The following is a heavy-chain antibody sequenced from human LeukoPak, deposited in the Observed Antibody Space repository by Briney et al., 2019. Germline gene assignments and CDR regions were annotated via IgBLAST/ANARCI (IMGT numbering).Heavy chain of an antibody. Sequence: ASVKVSCKASGYTFTGYYMHWVRQAPGQGLEWMGWIIPNSGATNYAQNLQGRVTMTTDTSTSTVYMELRSLRSDDTAVYYCARDGTTTDDYWGQGTLVTVSS. D-gene: IGHD1-26*01. V-gene: IGHV1-2*02. CDR2: IIPNSGAT. CDR3: ARDGTTTDDY. CDR1: GYTFTGYY. J-gene: IGHJ4*02.